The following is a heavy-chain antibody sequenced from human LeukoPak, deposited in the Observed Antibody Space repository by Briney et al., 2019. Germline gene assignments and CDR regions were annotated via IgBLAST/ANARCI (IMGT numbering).Heavy chain of an antibody. D-gene: IGHD4-17*01. CDR1: GGSFSGSY. J-gene: IGHJ4*02. CDR2: VTHGGRI. Sequence: SETLSLTCAVYGGSFSGSYWNWIRQPPGKGLQWIGDVTHGGRINYNPSLRGRVTISVDTSMNQFSLRLTSVTAADTAVYYCATIYGDFSDFDSWAQGTLVTVSS. V-gene: IGHV4-34*01. CDR3: ATIYGDFSDFDS.